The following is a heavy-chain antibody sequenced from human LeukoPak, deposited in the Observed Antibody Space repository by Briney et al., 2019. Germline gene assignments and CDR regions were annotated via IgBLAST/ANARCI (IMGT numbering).Heavy chain of an antibody. CDR3: AKVRGYCSSTSCYYFDY. J-gene: IGHJ4*02. V-gene: IGHV3-23*01. D-gene: IGHD2-2*01. CDR1: GFTFSSYA. Sequence: GGSLRLSCAASGFTFSSYAMRWVRQAPGKGLEWVSAISGSGGSTNYADSVKGGFTISRDNPKNTLYLQMNSLRAEDTAVYYCAKVRGYCSSTSCYYFDYWGQGTLVTVSS. CDR2: ISGSGGST.